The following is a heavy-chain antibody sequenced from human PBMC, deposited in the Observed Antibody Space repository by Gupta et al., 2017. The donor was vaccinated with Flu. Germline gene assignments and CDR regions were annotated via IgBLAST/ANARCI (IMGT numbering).Heavy chain of an antibody. J-gene: IGHJ4*02. D-gene: IGHD2-2*01. Sequence: EVQLVQSGAEVKKPGATVKISCKVSGYTFTDYYMHWVQQAPGKGLEWMGLVDPEDGETIYAEKFQGRVTITADTSTDTAYMELSSLRSEDTAVYYCATALIGYCSSTSCFNRSDYWGQGTLVTVSS. CDR3: ATALIGYCSSTSCFNRSDY. CDR1: GYTFTDYY. CDR2: VDPEDGET. V-gene: IGHV1-69-2*01.